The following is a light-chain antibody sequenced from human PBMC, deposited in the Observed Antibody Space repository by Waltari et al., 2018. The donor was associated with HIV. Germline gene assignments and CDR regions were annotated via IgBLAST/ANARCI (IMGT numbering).Light chain of an antibody. CDR2: SNN. CDR1: SSNIGSNT. J-gene: IGLJ2*01. Sequence: QSVLTQAPSASGTPGQTVTISCSGSSSNIGSNTVNWFQQFPGTAPKLLIYSNNQRPSGVPDRFSGSKSVTSASLAISGLQSEDEADYYCAAWDDSLNGHVVFGGGTKLTVL. CDR3: AAWDDSLNGHVV. V-gene: IGLV1-44*01.